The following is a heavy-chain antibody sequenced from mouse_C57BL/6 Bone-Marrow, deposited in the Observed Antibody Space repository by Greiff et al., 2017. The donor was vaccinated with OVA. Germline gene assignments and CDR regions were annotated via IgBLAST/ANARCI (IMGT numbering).Heavy chain of an antibody. J-gene: IGHJ3*01. D-gene: IGHD2-5*01. V-gene: IGHV1-7*01. CDR2: INPSSGYT. CDR1: GYTFTSYW. CDR3: ASSVYYSNTGFAY. Sequence: QVQLKESGAELAKPGASVKLSCKASGYTFTSYWMHWVKQRPGQGLEWIGYINPSSGYTKYNQKFKDKATLTADKSSSTAYMQLSSLTYEDSAVYYGASSVYYSNTGFAYWGQGTLVTVSA.